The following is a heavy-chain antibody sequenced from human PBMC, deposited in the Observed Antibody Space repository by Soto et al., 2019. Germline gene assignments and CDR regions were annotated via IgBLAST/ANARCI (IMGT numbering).Heavy chain of an antibody. CDR1: GFIFIGFW. J-gene: IGHJ5*02. CDR3: ARGSGFLIDR. D-gene: IGHD6-19*01. Sequence: GGSLRLSCAASGFIFIGFWMSWGRHAPGKGLEWVAIIKEDGSEKYYVDSVKGRFTISRDNADNSLYLQMDSLRVEDTAVYYCARGSGFLIDRWGQGTPVTVSS. CDR2: IKEDGSEK. V-gene: IGHV3-7*01.